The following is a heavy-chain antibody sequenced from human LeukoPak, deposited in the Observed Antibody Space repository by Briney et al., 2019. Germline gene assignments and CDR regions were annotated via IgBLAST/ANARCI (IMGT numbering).Heavy chain of an antibody. CDR3: VTKGPTTPYYFDY. V-gene: IGHV3-48*01. Sequence: GGSLRLSCAASEFTFSSYNMNWVRQAPGKGLEWISYISRSSGTIYYADSVKGRFTISRDNAKNLLFLQMNSLRAEDTAAYYCVTKGPTTPYYFDYWGQGTLVTVSS. D-gene: IGHD1-26*01. CDR2: ISRSSGTI. J-gene: IGHJ4*02. CDR1: EFTFSSYN.